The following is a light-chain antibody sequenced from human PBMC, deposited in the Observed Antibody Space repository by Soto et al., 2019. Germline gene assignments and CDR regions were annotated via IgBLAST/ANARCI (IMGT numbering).Light chain of an antibody. V-gene: IGKV1-5*01. CDR3: QQYNSYLLT. J-gene: IGKJ3*01. Sequence: DIQMTQSPSPLSAFVGDRVTITCRASQSIGRWLAWYQQKPGKAPNLMIYDASSLESGVPSRFSGSGFGTEFTLTISSLQPDDFATYYCQQYNSYLLTFGPGTKVDIK. CDR2: DAS. CDR1: QSIGRW.